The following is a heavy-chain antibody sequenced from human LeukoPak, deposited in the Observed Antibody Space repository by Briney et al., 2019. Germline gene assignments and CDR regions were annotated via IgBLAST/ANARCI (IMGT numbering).Heavy chain of an antibody. J-gene: IGHJ3*01. CDR3: AAEIYGGNTDCCTFDF. D-gene: IGHD4-23*01. V-gene: IGHV1-69*05. CDR2: IIPIFGTA. CDR1: GGTFSSYA. Sequence: SVKVSCKASGGTFSSYAISWVRQAPGQGLEWMGGIIPIFGTANYAQKFQGRVTITTDESTSTAYMELSSLRSEDTAVYYCAAEIYGGNTDCCTFDFWGPGTPVTVSS.